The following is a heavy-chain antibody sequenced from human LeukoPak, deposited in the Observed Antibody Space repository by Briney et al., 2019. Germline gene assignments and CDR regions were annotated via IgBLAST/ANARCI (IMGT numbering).Heavy chain of an antibody. CDR1: GFTFSRYA. CDR3: VKDGGSWYGNDAFDI. CDR2: IRSNGDST. Sequence: PGGSLRLSCSASGFTFSRYAMHWVRQAPGKGLDYVSAIRSNGDSTYYADSVKGRFTLSRDNSKNTLYLQMSSLRAEDTAVYYCVKDGGSWYGNDAFDIWGQGTMVTVSS. V-gene: IGHV3-64D*06. J-gene: IGHJ3*02. D-gene: IGHD6-13*01.